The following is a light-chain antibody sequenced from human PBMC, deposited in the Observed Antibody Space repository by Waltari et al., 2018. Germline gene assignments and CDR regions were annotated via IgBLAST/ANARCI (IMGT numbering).Light chain of an antibody. Sequence: EIDLTQSPSTLSLSPGKRATLSCRDSQSLSTYLTWYQQIPGQPPRLLFYDSSFRATGIPTRFSSSWSGTYFTLTISRLDPEDFAVYYCQQRYKWPRTFGGGSKVEI. CDR2: DSS. J-gene: IGKJ4*01. CDR3: QQRYKWPRT. CDR1: QSLSTY. V-gene: IGKV3-11*01.